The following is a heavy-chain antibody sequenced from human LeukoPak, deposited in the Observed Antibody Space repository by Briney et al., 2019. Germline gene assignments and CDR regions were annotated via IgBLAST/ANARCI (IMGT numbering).Heavy chain of an antibody. CDR2: IYYSGST. V-gene: IGHV4-38-2*02. D-gene: IGHD6-19*01. CDR1: GYSISSGYY. J-gene: IGHJ4*02. CDR3: ATPYSSGWYDDY. Sequence: SETLSLTCTVSGYSISSGYYWGWIRQPPGKGLEWIVSIYYSGSTYYNPSLKSRVTISVDTSKNQFSLKLSSVTAADTAVYYCATPYSSGWYDDYWGQGTLVTVSS.